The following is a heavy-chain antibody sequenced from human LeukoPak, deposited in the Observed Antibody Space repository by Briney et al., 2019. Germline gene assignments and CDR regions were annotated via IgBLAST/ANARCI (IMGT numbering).Heavy chain of an antibody. CDR2: INHSAST. D-gene: IGHD2-2*01. V-gene: IGHV4-34*01. J-gene: IGHJ4*02. Sequence: SDTLSLTCAVYGGSFSGYYWSWLRQPPGKGLEWIGEINHSASTNYNPSLKSRLTISADTSKNHFSLKLSSLTAAATAVYYCASPGNCSSTSCFFDYWGQGTLVTVSS. CDR3: ASPGNCSSTSCFFDY. CDR1: GGSFSGYY.